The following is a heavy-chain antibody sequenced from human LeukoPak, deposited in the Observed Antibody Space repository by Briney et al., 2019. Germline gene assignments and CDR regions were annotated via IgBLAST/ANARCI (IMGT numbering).Heavy chain of an antibody. CDR2: IYYSGST. V-gene: IGHV4-61*01. CDR1: GGSVSSGTYY. Sequence: SETLSLTCTVSGGSVSSGTYYWSWIRQPPGKGLEWIGYIYYSGSTNYNPSPKSRVIISVDRSKNQFSLKLSSVTAADTAVYYCARGFGGQNNWFDPWGQGTLVTVSS. D-gene: IGHD3-10*01. J-gene: IGHJ5*02. CDR3: ARGFGGQNNWFDP.